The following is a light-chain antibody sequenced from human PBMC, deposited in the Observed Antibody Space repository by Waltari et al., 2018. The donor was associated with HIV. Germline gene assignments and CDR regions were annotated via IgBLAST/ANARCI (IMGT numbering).Light chain of an antibody. CDR2: GNT. J-gene: IGLJ2*01. CDR1: SANIGGGYA. CDR3: QSYDSSLTGSV. V-gene: IGLV1-40*01. Sequence: QSVLTPPPSLSGAPRQRVTIPCPGSSANIGGGYAVPWYQQLPGTAPNRLIYGNTNRPAGVPDRFSGSKSGTSPSLAITGLQAEDEADYYCQSYDSSLTGSVFGGGTKLTVL.